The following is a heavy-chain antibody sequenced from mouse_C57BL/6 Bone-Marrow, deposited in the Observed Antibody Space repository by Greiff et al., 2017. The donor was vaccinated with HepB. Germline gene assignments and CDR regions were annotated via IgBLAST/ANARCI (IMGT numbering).Heavy chain of an antibody. J-gene: IGHJ3*01. Sequence: EVKRVESGGDLVKPGGSLKLSCAASGFTFSSYGMSWVRQTPDKRLEWVATISSGGSYTYYPDSVKGRFTISRDNAKNTLYLQMSSLKSEDTAMYYCARHDYDGFAYWGQGTLVTVSA. V-gene: IGHV5-6*01. CDR3: ARHDYDGFAY. CDR2: ISSGGSYT. CDR1: GFTFSSYG. D-gene: IGHD2-4*01.